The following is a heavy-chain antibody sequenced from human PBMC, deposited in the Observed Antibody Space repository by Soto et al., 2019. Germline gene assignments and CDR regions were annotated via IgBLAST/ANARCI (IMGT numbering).Heavy chain of an antibody. Sequence: GGSLRLSCAASGFTFSTYEMNWVRQAPGKGLEFVSYISNSVSTIYYADSVKGRFTISRDNAKNSLYLQMNSLRAEDTAVYYCARGGSGWSFDSWGQGTLVTVSS. D-gene: IGHD6-19*01. CDR3: ARGGSGWSFDS. CDR2: ISNSVSTI. CDR1: GFTFSTYE. V-gene: IGHV3-48*03. J-gene: IGHJ4*02.